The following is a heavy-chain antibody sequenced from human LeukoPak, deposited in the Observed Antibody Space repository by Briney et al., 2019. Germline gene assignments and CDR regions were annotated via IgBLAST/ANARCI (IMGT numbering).Heavy chain of an antibody. D-gene: IGHD5-24*01. CDR3: ATATILHYYGMDV. Sequence: RSSETLSLTCTVSGGSISSYYWSWIRQPPGKGLEWIGYIYYSGSTNYNPSLKGRVTISVDTSKNQFSLKLSSVTAADTAVYYCATATILHYYGMDVWGQGTTVTVSS. CDR1: GGSISSYY. V-gene: IGHV4-59*01. J-gene: IGHJ6*02. CDR2: IYYSGST.